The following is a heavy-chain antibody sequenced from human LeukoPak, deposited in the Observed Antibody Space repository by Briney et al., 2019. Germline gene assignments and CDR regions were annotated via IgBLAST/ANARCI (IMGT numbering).Heavy chain of an antibody. CDR2: ISPSDGNT. V-gene: IGHV3-23*01. Sequence: HPGGSLRLSCAASGFTLGTYAMTWVRQAPEKGLEWVSSISPSDGNTFYADSVKGRLTISRDTSKNTLYLQMNSLRADDTAVYYCARGWLSRDGFDYWGQGTLVTVSS. D-gene: IGHD5-24*01. CDR1: GFTLGTYA. CDR3: ARGWLSRDGFDY. J-gene: IGHJ4*02.